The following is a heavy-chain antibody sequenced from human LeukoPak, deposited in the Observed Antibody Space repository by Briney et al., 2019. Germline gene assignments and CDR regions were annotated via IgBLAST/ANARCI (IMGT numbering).Heavy chain of an antibody. Sequence: GGPLRLSCGASGFTFSNAWMTWVRRIPGKGLEWVGRIISKTDGGTTAYPAPVKGIFPIARDDSKHMLYLQMNSLKVEDTAVYYCTADPPGMSTSTGIDHWGQGTLVTVSS. CDR3: TADPPGMSTSTGIDH. J-gene: IGHJ4*02. CDR2: IISKTDGGTT. V-gene: IGHV3-15*05. CDR1: GFTFSNAW. D-gene: IGHD2-2*01.